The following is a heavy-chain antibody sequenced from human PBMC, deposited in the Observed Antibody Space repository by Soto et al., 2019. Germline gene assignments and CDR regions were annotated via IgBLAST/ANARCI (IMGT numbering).Heavy chain of an antibody. CDR1: GYSFMKYG. CDR3: AREASVLIPAAQPSRFDS. D-gene: IGHD2-2*01. J-gene: IGHJ4*02. CDR2: ISPYSGYT. Sequence: VASVKVSCKGFGYSFMKYGINWVRQAPGQGLEWVGWISPYSGYTHSAQKFHGRLTLTTDTAASTAYMELRILRSADTALYYCAREASVLIPAAQPSRFDSWGQGTPVTVSS. V-gene: IGHV1-18*01.